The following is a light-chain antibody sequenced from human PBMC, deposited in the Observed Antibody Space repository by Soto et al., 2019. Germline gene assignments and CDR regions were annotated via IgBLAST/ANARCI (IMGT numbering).Light chain of an antibody. Sequence: EIVLTQSPGTLPLSPGERATLSSRASQSVSNYLAWYQQKSGQPPRLVIYDASNRATGIPARFSGSGSGTDFNLTISSLEPEAFAVYYCQQRSNWPSLTFGGGTKLEIK. CDR3: QQRSNWPSLT. CDR1: QSVSNY. V-gene: IGKV3-11*01. J-gene: IGKJ4*01. CDR2: DAS.